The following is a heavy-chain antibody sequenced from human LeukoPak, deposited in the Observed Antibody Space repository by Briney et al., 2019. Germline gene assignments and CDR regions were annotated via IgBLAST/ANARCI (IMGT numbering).Heavy chain of an antibody. CDR3: SSLEAVTTD. Sequence: GGSLRLSCAASGFTVSSNYMSWVRQAPGKGLEWVANIKQDGSEKYYVDSVKGRFTISRDNAKNTVYLQMNSLRAEDTAVYYCSSLEAVTTDWGQGTLVTVSS. CDR1: GFTVSSNY. CDR2: IKQDGSEK. D-gene: IGHD4-17*01. J-gene: IGHJ4*02. V-gene: IGHV3-7*01.